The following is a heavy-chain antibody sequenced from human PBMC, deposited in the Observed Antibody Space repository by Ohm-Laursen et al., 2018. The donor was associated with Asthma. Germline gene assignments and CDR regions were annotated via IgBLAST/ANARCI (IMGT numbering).Heavy chain of an antibody. CDR1: GFTFKLYA. Sequence: SLRLSCAASGFTFKLYAMNWVRQAPGKGLEWVSYISSSSSTIYYADSVKGRFTISRDNAKNSLYLQMNSLRTEGTAVYYCARDMSPYYYGSGSYYNAYDYWGQGTLVTVSS. V-gene: IGHV3-48*01. CDR3: ARDMSPYYYGSGSYYNAYDY. CDR2: ISSSSSTI. D-gene: IGHD3-10*01. J-gene: IGHJ4*02.